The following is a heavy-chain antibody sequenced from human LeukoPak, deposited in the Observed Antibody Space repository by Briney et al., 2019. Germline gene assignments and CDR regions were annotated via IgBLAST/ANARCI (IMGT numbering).Heavy chain of an antibody. Sequence: LETLSLTCAVYGGSFSGYYWSWIRQPPGKGLEWIGEINHSGSTNYNPSLKSRVTISVDTSKNQFSLKLSSVTAADTAVYYCARHRRFLVPHAFDIWGQGTMVTVSS. CDR2: INHSGST. V-gene: IGHV4-34*01. CDR3: ARHRRFLVPHAFDI. J-gene: IGHJ3*02. CDR1: GGSFSGYY. D-gene: IGHD3-3*01.